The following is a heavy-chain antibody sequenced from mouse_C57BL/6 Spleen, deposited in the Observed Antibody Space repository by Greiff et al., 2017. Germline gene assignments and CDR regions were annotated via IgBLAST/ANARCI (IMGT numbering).Heavy chain of an antibody. CDR1: GFTFSDYG. J-gene: IGHJ1*03. V-gene: IGHV5-17*01. CDR3: ARPSVLWYFDV. Sequence: EVKLVESGGGLVKPGGSLKLSCAASGFTFSDYGMHWVRQAPEKGLAWVAYISSGSSTIYYADTVKGRFTISRENAKNTLFLQMTSLRSEDTARYYCARPSVLWYFDVWGTGTTVTVSS. CDR2: ISSGSSTI.